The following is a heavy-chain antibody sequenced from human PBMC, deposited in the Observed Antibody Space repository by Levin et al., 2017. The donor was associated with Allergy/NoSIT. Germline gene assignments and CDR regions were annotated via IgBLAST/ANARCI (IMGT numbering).Heavy chain of an antibody. Sequence: SGPTLVKPTQTLTLTCTFSGFSLTTSGVGVGWIRQPPGKALEWLALIYWDDDKRYSPSLKSRLTITKDTSKTQVVLTMTNLDPVDTGTYVCAHSPRYNYGYGNFDSWGQGTLVTVSS. D-gene: IGHD5-18*01. V-gene: IGHV2-5*02. CDR3: AHSPRYNYGYGNFDS. CDR2: IYWDDDK. J-gene: IGHJ4*02. CDR1: GFSLTTSGVG.